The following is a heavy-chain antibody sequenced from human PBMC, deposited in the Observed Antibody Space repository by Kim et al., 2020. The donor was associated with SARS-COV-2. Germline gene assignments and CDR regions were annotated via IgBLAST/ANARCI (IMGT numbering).Heavy chain of an antibody. CDR3: ARGHTVGIRDYALYYYYGMDV. V-gene: IGHV7-4-1*02. J-gene: IGHJ6*02. D-gene: IGHD4-17*01. Sequence: ASVKVSCKASGYTFTSYAMNWVRQAPVQGLEWMGWINTNTGNPTYAQGFTGRFVFSLDTSVSTAYLQISSLKAEDTAVYYCARGHTVGIRDYALYYYYGMDVWGQGTTVTVSS. CDR2: INTNTGNP. CDR1: GYTFTSYA.